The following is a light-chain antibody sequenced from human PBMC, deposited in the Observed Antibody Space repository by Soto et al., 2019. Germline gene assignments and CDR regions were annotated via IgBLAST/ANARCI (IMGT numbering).Light chain of an antibody. V-gene: IGLV4-60*03. J-gene: IGLJ3*02. Sequence: QSVLTQSSSASASLGSSVKLTCTLRSGHSSYIIAWHQQQPGKAPRYLMKLEGSGSYNKGSGVPDRFSGSSSGADRYLTISNLQSEDEAAYYCETWDSNTQVFCGGTKLTVL. CDR2: LEGSGSY. CDR1: SGHSSYI. CDR3: ETWDSNTQV.